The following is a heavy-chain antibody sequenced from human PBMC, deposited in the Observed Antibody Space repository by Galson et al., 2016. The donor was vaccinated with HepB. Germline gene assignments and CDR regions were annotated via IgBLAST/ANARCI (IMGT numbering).Heavy chain of an antibody. CDR1: GFTFSNHA. V-gene: IGHV3-30*04. CDR2: ISFDGSDE. CDR3: ARPYRSSSVTSDYYYGMDV. Sequence: SLRLSCAASGFTFSNHAMHWVRQAPGKGLEWVAVISFDGSDERNAESVKGRFTISRDNSRNTLYLQMKSLRAEGTAVYYCARPYRSSSVTSDYYYGMDVWGQGTTVTVSS. D-gene: IGHD6-6*01. J-gene: IGHJ6*02.